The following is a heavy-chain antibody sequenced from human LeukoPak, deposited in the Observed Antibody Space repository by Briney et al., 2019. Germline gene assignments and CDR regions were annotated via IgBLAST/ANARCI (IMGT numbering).Heavy chain of an antibody. J-gene: IGHJ4*02. Sequence: PGGSPRPSCAASGFTFDDDTMHWVRQTPGRGLEWVSFITWKSHRTHYADSVKGRFTVSRDNSKDSLYLQMNSLRAEDTAVFYCAKENRWEWGQGTLVTVSS. D-gene: IGHD1-14*01. CDR3: AKENRWE. CDR1: GFTFDDDT. CDR2: ITWKSHRT. V-gene: IGHV3-43*01.